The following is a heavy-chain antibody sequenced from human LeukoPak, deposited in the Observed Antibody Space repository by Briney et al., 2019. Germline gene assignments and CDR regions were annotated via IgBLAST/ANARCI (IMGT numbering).Heavy chain of an antibody. V-gene: IGHV1-2*06. CDR1: GYTFTDYY. CDR3: ANQYGSSWRYNY. J-gene: IGHJ4*02. D-gene: IGHD6-13*01. Sequence: ASVKVSCKASGYTFTDYYMHWVRQAPGQGLEWMGRINPNSGGTNYAQKFQGRVTMTRDTPISTAYMELNRLRSDDTAVYYCANQYGSSWRYNYWGQGTLVTVSS. CDR2: INPNSGGT.